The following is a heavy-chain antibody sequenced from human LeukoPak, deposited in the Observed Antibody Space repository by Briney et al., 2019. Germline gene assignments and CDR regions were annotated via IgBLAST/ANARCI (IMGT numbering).Heavy chain of an antibody. D-gene: IGHD5-18*01. V-gene: IGHV1-24*01. Sequence: ASVKVSCKVSGYTLTELSMHWVRQAPGKGLEWMGGFDPEDGETIYAQKFQGRVTMTEDTSTDTAYMELSSLRSEDMAVYYCASDTAPQDAFDIWGQGTMVTVSS. CDR2: FDPEDGET. CDR1: GYTLTELS. CDR3: ASDTAPQDAFDI. J-gene: IGHJ3*02.